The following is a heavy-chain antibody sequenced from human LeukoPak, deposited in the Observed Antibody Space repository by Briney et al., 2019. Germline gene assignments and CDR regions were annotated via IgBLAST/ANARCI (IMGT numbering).Heavy chain of an antibody. V-gene: IGHV1-24*01. D-gene: IGHD4-17*01. Sequence: ASVKVSCKVSGYTLTELSLHWVRQAPGKGLEWMGRFDPEDGETIYARKFQGRVTMTTDTSTSTAYMELRSLRSDDTAVYYCARALGWAYGYFDYWGQGTLVTVSS. CDR1: GYTLTELS. CDR2: FDPEDGET. J-gene: IGHJ4*02. CDR3: ARALGWAYGYFDY.